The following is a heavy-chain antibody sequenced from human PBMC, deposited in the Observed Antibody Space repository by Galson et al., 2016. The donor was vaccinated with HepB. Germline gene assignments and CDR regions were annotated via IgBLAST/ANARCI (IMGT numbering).Heavy chain of an antibody. Sequence: SLRLSCAASGFNFDIYAMHWVRQVPGKGLEWVSGISWDSKDIGYADSVKGRFTVSRDNTKNSLYLQMNSLRPEDTALYYCIKDDRGSPSEGYWGQGTLVTVSS. CDR1: GFNFDIYA. CDR3: IKDDRGSPSEGY. V-gene: IGHV3-9*01. D-gene: IGHD6-6*01. J-gene: IGHJ4*02. CDR2: ISWDSKDI.